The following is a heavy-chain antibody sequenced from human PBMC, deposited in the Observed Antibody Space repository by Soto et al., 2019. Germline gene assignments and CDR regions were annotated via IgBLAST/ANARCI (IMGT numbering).Heavy chain of an antibody. D-gene: IGHD3-3*01. CDR2: INHRGIT. Sequence: SETLSLTCAVYGGSFSGYYWSWIRQRPGKGLEWIGEINHRGITNYNPSIKSRVTISVDTSKNHFSLKLSSVTAADTAVYYCARGGRDYDFWSGYYRHTSNWIDPWGQGTLVTVSS. V-gene: IGHV4-34*01. CDR3: ARGGRDYDFWSGYYRHTSNWIDP. CDR1: GGSFSGYY. J-gene: IGHJ5*02.